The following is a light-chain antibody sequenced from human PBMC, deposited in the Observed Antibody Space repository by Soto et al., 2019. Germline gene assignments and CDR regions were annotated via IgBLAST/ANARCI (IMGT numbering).Light chain of an antibody. V-gene: IGLV2-14*01. CDR2: DVS. CDR3: SSYTSSSTYV. CDR1: SSDVGGYNY. J-gene: IGLJ1*01. Sequence: QSVLTQPASVSGFPGQSITLSCTGTSSDVGGYNYVSWYQQHPGKAPKLMIYDVSNRPSGVSNRFSGSKSGNTASLTISGLQAEDEADYYCSSYTSSSTYVFGTGTKVTVL.